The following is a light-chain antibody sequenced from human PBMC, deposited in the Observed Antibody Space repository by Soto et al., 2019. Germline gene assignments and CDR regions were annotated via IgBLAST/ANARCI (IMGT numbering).Light chain of an antibody. CDR3: QQYYITPPWT. Sequence: DIVMTQSPDSLAVSLGERATINCKSSQSVLYSSNNKNYLAWYQQKPGQPPKLLIYWASTRESGVPDRFSGSGSGTDFTLTISSLQAEDVAVYYCQQYYITPPWTFGQGTKLEIK. V-gene: IGKV4-1*01. CDR2: WAS. J-gene: IGKJ2*02. CDR1: QSVLYSSNNKNY.